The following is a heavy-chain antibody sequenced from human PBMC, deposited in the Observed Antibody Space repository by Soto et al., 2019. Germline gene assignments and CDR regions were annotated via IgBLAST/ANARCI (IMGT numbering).Heavy chain of an antibody. J-gene: IGHJ6*02. V-gene: IGHV5-51*01. CDR2: IYPGDSDT. D-gene: IGHD4-4*01. CDR3: ARHLTVTPYYYGMDV. CDR1: GYSFTSYW. Sequence: GESLKISCNGSGYSFTSYWIGWVRHMPGKGLEWMGIIYPGDSDTRYSPSFQGQVTISADKSISTAYLQWSSLKASDTAMYYRARHLTVTPYYYGMDVWGQGTTVTSP.